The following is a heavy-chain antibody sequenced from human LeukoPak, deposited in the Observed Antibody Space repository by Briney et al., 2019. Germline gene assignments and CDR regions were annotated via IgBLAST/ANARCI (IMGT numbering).Heavy chain of an antibody. CDR3: VREYSNSSGRAFDI. D-gene: IGHD6-6*01. V-gene: IGHV3-74*01. CDR1: GFTFSSYW. Sequence: GGSLRLSCAASGFTFSSYWMHWVRQAPGKGLVWVSRISTDGSSTNSADSVKGRFTISRDNAKNTLYLQMNSLRAEDTAVYYCVREYSNSSGRAFDIWGQGTMVTVSP. J-gene: IGHJ3*02. CDR2: ISTDGSST.